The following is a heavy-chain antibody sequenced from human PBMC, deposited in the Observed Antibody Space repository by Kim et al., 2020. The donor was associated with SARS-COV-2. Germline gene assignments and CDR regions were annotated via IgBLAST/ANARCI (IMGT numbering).Heavy chain of an antibody. V-gene: IGHV3-23*03. CDR2: IYSGGSST. CDR3: AKDIGGDYVTGDEDGMDV. J-gene: IGHJ6*02. Sequence: GGSLRLSCAASGFTFSSYAMSWVRQAPGKGLEWVSVIYSGGSSTYYADSVKGRFTISRDNSKNTLYLQMNSLRAEDTAVYYCAKDIGGDYVTGDEDGMDVWGQGTTVTVSS. D-gene: IGHD4-17*01. CDR1: GFTFSSYA.